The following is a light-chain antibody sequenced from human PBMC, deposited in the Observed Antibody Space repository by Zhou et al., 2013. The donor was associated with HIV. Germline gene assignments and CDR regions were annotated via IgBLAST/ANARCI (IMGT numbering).Light chain of an antibody. V-gene: IGKV1-39*01. Sequence: IQLTQSPSSLSAVVGDRVTITCRASQGIRGFLAWYQQKPGSAPKLLIHATSSLQSGVPSRFSGSGFGTEFRLTISSLQPDDFATYYCQQSYNSPWTFGQGTKVEMK. CDR2: ATS. CDR3: QQSYNSPWT. J-gene: IGKJ1*01. CDR1: QGIRGF.